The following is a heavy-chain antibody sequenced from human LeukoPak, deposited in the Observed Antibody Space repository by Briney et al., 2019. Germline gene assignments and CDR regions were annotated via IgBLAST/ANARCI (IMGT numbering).Heavy chain of an antibody. Sequence: SETLSLTCTVSGGSISSSSYYWGWIRQPPGKGLEWIGSIYYSGSTYYNPSLKSRVTISVDTSKNQFSLKLSSVTAADTAVYYCARAPVVVAATLWWFDPWGQGTLVTVSS. D-gene: IGHD2-15*01. V-gene: IGHV4-39*07. CDR1: GGSISSSSYY. CDR2: IYYSGST. J-gene: IGHJ5*02. CDR3: ARAPVVVAATLWWFDP.